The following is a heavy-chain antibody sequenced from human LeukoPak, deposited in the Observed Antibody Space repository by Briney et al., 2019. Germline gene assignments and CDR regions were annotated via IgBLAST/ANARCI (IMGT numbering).Heavy chain of an antibody. CDR1: GFTFSGSA. CDR2: IRSKANSYAT. D-gene: IGHD3-16*01. Sequence: GGSLKLSCAASGFTFSGSAMHWVRQASGKGLEWVGRIRSKANSYATAYAASVKGRFTISRDDSKNTAYLQMNSLKTEDTAVYYCARDLGNPGGGFDYWGHGTLVTVSS. V-gene: IGHV3-73*01. CDR3: ARDLGNPGGGFDY. J-gene: IGHJ4*01.